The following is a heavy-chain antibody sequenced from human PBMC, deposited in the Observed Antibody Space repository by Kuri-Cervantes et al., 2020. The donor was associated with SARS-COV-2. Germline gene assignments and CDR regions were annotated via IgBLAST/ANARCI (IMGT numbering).Heavy chain of an antibody. CDR1: GYSISSGYY. D-gene: IGHD6-19*01. J-gene: IGHJ4*02. CDR2: IYHSGST. CDR3: ARHGGIAVAGTFDY. V-gene: IGHV4-38-2*01. Sequence: ESLKISCAVSGYSISSGYYWGWIRQPPGKGLEWIGSIYHSGSTYYNPSLKSRATISVDTSKNQFSLKLSSVTAADTAVYYCARHGGIAVAGTFDYWGQGTLVTVSS.